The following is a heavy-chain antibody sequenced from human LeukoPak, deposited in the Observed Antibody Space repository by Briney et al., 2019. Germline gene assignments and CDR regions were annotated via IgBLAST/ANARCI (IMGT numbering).Heavy chain of an antibody. D-gene: IGHD6-13*01. V-gene: IGHV3-49*04. J-gene: IGHJ6*03. CDR1: GFTFGDYA. CDR2: IRSKAYGGTT. CDR3: TTLYSSRWYYYYYMDV. Sequence: GGSLRLSCTASGFTFGDYAMSWVRQAPGKGLEWVGFIRSKAYGGTTEYAASVKGRFTISRDDSKSIAYLQMNSLKTEDTAVYYCTTLYSSRWYYYYYMDVWGKGTTVTVSS.